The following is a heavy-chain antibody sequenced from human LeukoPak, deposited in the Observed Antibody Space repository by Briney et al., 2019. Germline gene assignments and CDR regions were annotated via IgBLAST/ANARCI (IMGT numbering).Heavy chain of an antibody. CDR2: IYYSGST. CDR3: ARDRHSGYVPFDY. J-gene: IGHJ4*02. Sequence: SETLSLTCTVSGGSISSYYWSWIRQPPGKGLEWIGYIYYSGSTNYNPSLKSRVTISVDTSKNQFSLKLSSVTAADTAVYYCARDRHSGYVPFDYWGQGTLVTVSS. CDR1: GGSISSYY. V-gene: IGHV4-59*12. D-gene: IGHD5-12*01.